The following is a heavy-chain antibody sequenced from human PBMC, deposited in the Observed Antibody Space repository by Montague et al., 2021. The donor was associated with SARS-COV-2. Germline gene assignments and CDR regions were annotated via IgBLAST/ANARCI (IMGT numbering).Heavy chain of an antibody. CDR1: GFAFNNFA. D-gene: IGHD6-19*01. J-gene: IGHJ2*01. V-gene: IGHV3-23*01. Sequence: SLRLSCAASGFAFNNFAMSWVRQAPGKGLEWVSSIFGSAAGTYYEDSVKGRFTISRDNSKNTLYLQMNSLRAEDTAKYYCAKQPGAGAVVYWYFDLWGRGTVVSVSS. CDR3: AKQPGAGAVVYWYFDL. CDR2: IFGSAAGT.